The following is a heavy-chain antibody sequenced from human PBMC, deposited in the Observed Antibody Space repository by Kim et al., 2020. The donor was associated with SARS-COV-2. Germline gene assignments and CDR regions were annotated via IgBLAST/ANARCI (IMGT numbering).Heavy chain of an antibody. J-gene: IGHJ4*02. D-gene: IGHD3-16*01. CDR1: GFTVSSNY. CDR3: ARERDLTGGGY. Sequence: GGSLRLSCAASGFTVSSNYMSWVRQAPGKGLEWVSVIYSGGSTYYADSVKGRFTISRDNSKNTLYLQMNSLRAEDTAVYYCARERDLTGGGYWGQGTLVTVSS. V-gene: IGHV3-66*01. CDR2: IYSGGST.